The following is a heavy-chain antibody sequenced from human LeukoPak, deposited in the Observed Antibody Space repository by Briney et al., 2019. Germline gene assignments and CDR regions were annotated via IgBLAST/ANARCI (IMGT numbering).Heavy chain of an antibody. CDR3: ARAGTSIRGIKVY. CDR2: IKEDGSEK. D-gene: IGHD3-10*01. CDR1: GFKFDDYW. J-gene: IGHJ4*02. V-gene: IGHV3-7*03. Sequence: HTGGSLRLSCAASGFKFDDYWMNWVRQAPGKGLEWVANIKEDGSEKYYVDSVKGRFTISRDNARNFLYLQMNSLRAEDTAVYYCARAGTSIRGIKVYWGQGTLVTVSS.